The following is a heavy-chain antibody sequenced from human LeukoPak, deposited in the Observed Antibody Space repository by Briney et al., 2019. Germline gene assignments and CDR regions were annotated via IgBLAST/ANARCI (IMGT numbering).Heavy chain of an antibody. V-gene: IGHV4-39*01. D-gene: IGHD3-10*01. CDR3: PRGVWFGESYYFDY. CDR2: MYYGGST. J-gene: IGHJ4*02. CDR1: GGSISSYY. Sequence: PSETLSLTCTVSGGSISSYYWGCIRQPPGKGLEWIGSMYYGGSTYYNPSLKSRVTISVDTSKNQLSLILSSVTAADTAVYYCPRGVWFGESYYFDYWGQGTLVTVSS.